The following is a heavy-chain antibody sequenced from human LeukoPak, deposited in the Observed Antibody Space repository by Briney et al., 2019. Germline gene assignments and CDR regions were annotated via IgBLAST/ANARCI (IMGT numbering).Heavy chain of an antibody. CDR1: GGSISSYY. D-gene: IGHD2-15*01. Sequence: PSETLSLTCTVSGGSISSYYWSWIRQPPGKGLEWIGYIYYSGSTNYNPSLKSRVTISVDTSKNQFSLKLSSVTAADTAVYYCARDGVVAANDAFDIWGQGTMVTVSS. J-gene: IGHJ3*02. CDR3: ARDGVVAANDAFDI. V-gene: IGHV4-59*12. CDR2: IYYSGST.